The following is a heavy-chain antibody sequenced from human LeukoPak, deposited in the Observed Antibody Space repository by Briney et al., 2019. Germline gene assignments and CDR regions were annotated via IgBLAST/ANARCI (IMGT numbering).Heavy chain of an antibody. CDR3: ARHGGLYSSGWYVGY. CDR1: GYSFTSYW. CDR2: IYPGDSDT. V-gene: IGHV5-51*01. Sequence: PGESLKVSCKGSGYSFTSYWIAWVRQMPGKGLEWMGVIYPGDSDTRYSPSFQGQVTISADKSISTAYLQWSSLKASDTAMYYCARHGGLYSSGWYVGYWGQGTLVTVSS. D-gene: IGHD6-19*01. J-gene: IGHJ4*02.